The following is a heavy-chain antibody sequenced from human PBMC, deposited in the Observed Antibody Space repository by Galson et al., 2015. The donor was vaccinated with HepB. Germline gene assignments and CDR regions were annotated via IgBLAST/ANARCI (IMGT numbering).Heavy chain of an antibody. CDR2: IDPSDSYT. D-gene: IGHD3-10*01. CDR1: GYSFTNYW. Sequence: QSGAEVKKPGESLRISCKGSGYSFTNYWISWVRLMPGKGLEWMGRIDPSDSYTNYSPSFQGHVTISADKSISTAYLQWSSLKASDTAMYYCARHTPEAVRAIVINYIDYGGQGTLVTVAS. V-gene: IGHV5-10-1*01. CDR3: ARHTPEAVRAIVINYIDY. J-gene: IGHJ4*02.